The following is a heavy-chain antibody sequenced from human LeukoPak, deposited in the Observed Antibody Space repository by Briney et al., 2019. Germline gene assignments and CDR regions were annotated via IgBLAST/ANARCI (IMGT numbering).Heavy chain of an antibody. CDR1: GFTFSSYG. D-gene: IGHD6-19*01. J-gene: IGHJ4*02. CDR2: ISGSGGST. V-gene: IGHV3-23*01. Sequence: GGTLRLSCAASGFTFSSYGMSWVRQAPGKGLEWVSAISGSGGSTYYADSVKGRFTISRDNSKNTLYLQMNSLRAEDTAMYYCARRIDSSGRVFDYWGQGTLVTVSS. CDR3: ARRIDSSGRVFDY.